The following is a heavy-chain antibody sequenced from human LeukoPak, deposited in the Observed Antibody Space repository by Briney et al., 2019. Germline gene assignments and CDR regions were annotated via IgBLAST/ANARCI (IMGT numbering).Heavy chain of an antibody. D-gene: IGHD6-6*01. CDR1: GYTFTSYY. Sequence: ASVKVSCKASGYTFTSYYMHWVRQAPGQGLEWMGIINPSGGSTSYAQKFQGRVTMTRDTSTSTVYMELSSLRSEDTAVYYCARGPGASSSSLLLFDYWGQGTLVTVSS. V-gene: IGHV1-46*01. J-gene: IGHJ4*02. CDR3: ARGPGASSSSLLLFDY. CDR2: INPSGGST.